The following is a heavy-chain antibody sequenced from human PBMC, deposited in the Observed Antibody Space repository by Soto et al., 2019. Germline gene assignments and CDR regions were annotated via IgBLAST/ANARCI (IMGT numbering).Heavy chain of an antibody. CDR3: AREWGGWFDP. Sequence: SETLSLTCTVSGGSISSGGYYWSWIRQHPGKGLEWIGYIYYSGSTYYSPSLKSRVTISVDTSKNQFSLKLSSVTAADTAVYYCAREWGGWFDPWGQGTLVTVSS. J-gene: IGHJ5*02. V-gene: IGHV4-31*03. CDR2: IYYSGST. D-gene: IGHD3-16*01. CDR1: GGSISSGGYY.